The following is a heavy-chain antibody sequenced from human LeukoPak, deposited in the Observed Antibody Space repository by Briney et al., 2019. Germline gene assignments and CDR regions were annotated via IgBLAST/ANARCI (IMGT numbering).Heavy chain of an antibody. CDR2: ISGSGGST. J-gene: IGHJ6*02. V-gene: IGHV3-23*01. Sequence: PGGSLRLSCAASGFTFSSYAMSWVRQAPGKGLEWVSAISGSGGSTYYADSVKGRFTISRDNSKNTLYLQMNSLRAEDTAVYYCAKDGDTAMATYNYGMDVWGQGTTVTVSS. D-gene: IGHD5-18*01. CDR1: GFTFSSYA. CDR3: AKDGDTAMATYNYGMDV.